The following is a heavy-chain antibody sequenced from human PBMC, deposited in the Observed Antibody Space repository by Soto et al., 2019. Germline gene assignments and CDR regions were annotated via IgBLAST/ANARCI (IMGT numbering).Heavy chain of an antibody. CDR3: ARDRCTNGVCYAPSDY. CDR2: ISSNGRST. V-gene: IGHV3-64*01. CDR1: GFTFSTYA. Sequence: ESLKISCATSGFTFSTYAMHWVRQAPGKGLEYVSAISSNGRSTYYANSVKGRFTISRDNSKNTLYLQMDSLRAEDMAVYYCARDRCTNGVCYAPSDYWGQGTLVTVSS. J-gene: IGHJ4*02. D-gene: IGHD2-8*01.